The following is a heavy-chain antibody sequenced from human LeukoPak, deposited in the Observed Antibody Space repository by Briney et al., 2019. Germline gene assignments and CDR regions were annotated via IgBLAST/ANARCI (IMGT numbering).Heavy chain of an antibody. D-gene: IGHD5-24*01. Sequence: SETLSLTCTVSGGSISSSYYHWGWIRQPPGKGLEWIGSIYYSGSTYYNPSLKSRVTISVDTSKNQFSLKLSSVTAADTAVYYCARRDGYNWIDYWGQGTLVTVSS. CDR3: ARRDGYNWIDY. CDR2: IYYSGST. J-gene: IGHJ4*02. CDR1: GGSISSSYYH. V-gene: IGHV4-39*01.